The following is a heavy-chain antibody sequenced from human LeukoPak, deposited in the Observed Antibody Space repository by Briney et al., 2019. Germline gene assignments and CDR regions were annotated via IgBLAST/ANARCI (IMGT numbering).Heavy chain of an antibody. CDR1: GGSISSSGYY. CDR3: ARHEYSGSYYGLSWFDP. J-gene: IGHJ5*02. Sequence: SETLSLTCTVSGGSISSSGYYWGWIRQPPGKGLEWIASIYYSGSTHYNPSLKSRVTISVDTSKNQLSLKLSSLTSADTAVYYCARHEYSGSYYGLSWFDPWGQGTLVTVSS. CDR2: IYYSGST. D-gene: IGHD1-26*01. V-gene: IGHV4-39*01.